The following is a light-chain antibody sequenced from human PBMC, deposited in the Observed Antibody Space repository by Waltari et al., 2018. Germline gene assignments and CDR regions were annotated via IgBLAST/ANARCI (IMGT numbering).Light chain of an antibody. CDR3: AAWDDSLSGQ. V-gene: IGLV1-47*01. CDR1: RSNFGHNS. Sequence: SVLPLPPPASGIPGPRITISCSGSRSNFGHNSVYWSQQLPGTAPKLLIYRSDKRPSGVPDRFSGSKSGTSASLAINGLQPEDEADYYCAAWDDSLSGQFGGGTKVTVL. CDR2: RSD. J-gene: IGLJ2*01.